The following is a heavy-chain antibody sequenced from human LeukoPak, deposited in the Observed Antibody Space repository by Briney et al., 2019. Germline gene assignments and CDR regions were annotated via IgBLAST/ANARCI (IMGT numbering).Heavy chain of an antibody. CDR2: ISYDGSNK. CDR1: GFTFSSYA. CDR3: ARDYYYDSSGYYSGVFDY. J-gene: IGHJ4*02. V-gene: IGHV3-30*04. Sequence: QPGGSLRLSCAASGFTFSSYAMHWVRLAPGKGLEWVAVISYDGSNKYYADSVKGRFTISRDNSKNTLYLQMNSLRAEDTAVYYCARDYYYDSSGYYSGVFDYWGQGTLVTVSS. D-gene: IGHD3-22*01.